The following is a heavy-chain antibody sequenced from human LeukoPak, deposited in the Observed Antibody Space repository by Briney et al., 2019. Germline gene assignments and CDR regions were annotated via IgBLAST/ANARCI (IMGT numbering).Heavy chain of an antibody. V-gene: IGHV4-31*03. CDR1: GGSISSGGYY. CDR2: IYYSGST. J-gene: IGHJ6*02. Sequence: PSETLSLTCTVSGGSISSGGYYWSWIRQHPGKGLEWIGYIYYSGSTYYNPSLKSRVTISVDTSKNQFSLKLSSVTAADTSVYYCARGADGVGWNYYYYYGMDVWGQGTTVTVSS. CDR3: ARGADGVGWNYYYYYGMDV. D-gene: IGHD1-1*01.